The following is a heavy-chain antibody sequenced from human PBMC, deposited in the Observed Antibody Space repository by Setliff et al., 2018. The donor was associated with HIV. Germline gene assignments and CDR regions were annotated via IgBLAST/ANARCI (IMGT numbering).Heavy chain of an antibody. Sequence: SETLSLTCTVSGYSISSGYYWGWIRQPPGKGLEWIGSIYHSGSTYYNPSLKSRVAISVDTSKNQFSLKLSSVTAADTAVYYCARAMRGVVVTNMYYYYGMDVWGQGTTVTVS. CDR2: IYHSGST. J-gene: IGHJ6*02. D-gene: IGHD2-21*02. CDR3: ARAMRGVVVTNMYYYYGMDV. CDR1: GYSISSGYY. V-gene: IGHV4-38-2*02.